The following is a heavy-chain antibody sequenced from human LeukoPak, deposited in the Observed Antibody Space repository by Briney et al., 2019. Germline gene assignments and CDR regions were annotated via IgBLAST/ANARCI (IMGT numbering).Heavy chain of an antibody. D-gene: IGHD7-27*01. CDR2: IYNSGST. J-gene: IGHJ3*02. V-gene: IGHV4-61*02. CDR3: ANTPLTGEHAFDI. CDR1: GGSISSGSYY. Sequence: PSETLSLTCTVSGGSISSGSYYWNWIRQPAGKALEWIWRIYNSGSTNYNPSLKSRVTISVDTSKNQFSLKMGSVTAADTAMYYCANTPLTGEHAFDIWGQGTMVTVSS.